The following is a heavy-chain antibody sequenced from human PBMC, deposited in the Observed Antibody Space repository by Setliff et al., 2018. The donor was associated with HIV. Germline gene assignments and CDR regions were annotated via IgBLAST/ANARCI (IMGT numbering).Heavy chain of an antibody. V-gene: IGHV3-48*01. CDR3: ARDRGGNWPRGAFDF. J-gene: IGHJ3*01. CDR2: ISGNSGAV. Sequence: GGSLRLSCAASGFTFSSYSMNWVRQAPGKGLEWVSFISGNSGAVTYADSVKGRFTISRDNARNSLYLQLNSLRAEDTAVYYCARDRGGNWPRGAFDFWGLGTMVTVSS. D-gene: IGHD1-1*01. CDR1: GFTFSSYS.